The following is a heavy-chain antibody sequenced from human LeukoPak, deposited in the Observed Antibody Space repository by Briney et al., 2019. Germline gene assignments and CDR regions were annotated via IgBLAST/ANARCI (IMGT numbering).Heavy chain of an antibody. D-gene: IGHD3-10*01. CDR3: AKDYYYGSGSYYPDNWSDP. CDR1: GFTFSSYA. J-gene: IGHJ5*02. V-gene: IGHV3-23*01. CDR2: ISGSGGST. Sequence: GGSLRLSCAASGFTFSSYAMSWVRQAPGKGLEWVSAISGSGGSTYYADSVKGRFTISRDNSKNTLYLQMNSLRAEDTAVYYCAKDYYYGSGSYYPDNWSDPWGQGTLVTVSS.